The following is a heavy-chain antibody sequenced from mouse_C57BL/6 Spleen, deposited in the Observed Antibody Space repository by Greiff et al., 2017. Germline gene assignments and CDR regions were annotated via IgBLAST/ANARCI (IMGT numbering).Heavy chain of an antibody. V-gene: IGHV1-80*01. Sequence: QVQLQQSGAELVKPGASVKISCKASGYAFSSYWMNWVKQRPGQGLEWIGQIYPGDGGTNYNGKFKGKATLTADKSSSTAYMQLSSLTSEDSAVSFCASSAITAVVEPRYFGVWGTGTTVTVSS. CDR2: IYPGDGGT. D-gene: IGHD1-1*01. CDR3: ASSAITAVVEPRYFGV. J-gene: IGHJ1*03. CDR1: GYAFSSYW.